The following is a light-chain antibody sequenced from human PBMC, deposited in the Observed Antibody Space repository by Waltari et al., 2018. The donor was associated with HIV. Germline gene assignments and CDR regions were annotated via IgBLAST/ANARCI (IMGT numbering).Light chain of an antibody. CDR1: QSGLYSSNNKNY. V-gene: IGKV4-1*01. CDR3: QQYYSTPYT. Sequence: DIVMTQSPDSLAVSPGERATINCKSSQSGLYSSNNKNYLAWYQQKPGQPPKLLIYWAYTRESGAPDRCSGSWSGTDFTLTISSLQAEDVAVYYCQQYYSTPYTFGQGTKLEIK. CDR2: WAY. J-gene: IGKJ2*01.